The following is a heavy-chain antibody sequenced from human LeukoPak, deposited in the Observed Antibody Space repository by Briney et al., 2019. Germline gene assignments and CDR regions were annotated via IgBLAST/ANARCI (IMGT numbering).Heavy chain of an antibody. CDR1: GDSISTYS. V-gene: IGHV4-59*01. CDR2: ISYSGST. CDR3: AKAMSSAWNFDL. D-gene: IGHD3-10*01. J-gene: IGHJ2*01. Sequence: SETLSLTCTVSGDSISTYSWIWIRQPPGKGLECIGYISYSGSTNFNPSLQSRVTMSVATSKNQFSLKQNSVTAADTAVYYCAKAMSSAWNFDLWGRGTLVTVSS.